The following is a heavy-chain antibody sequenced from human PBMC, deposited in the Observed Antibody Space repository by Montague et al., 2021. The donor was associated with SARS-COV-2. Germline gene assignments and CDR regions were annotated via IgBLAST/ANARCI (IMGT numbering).Heavy chain of an antibody. CDR2: SNHRLKWKS. CDR3: VRDTGSAQAGFDA. CDR1: GDSDGGEKLS. D-gene: IGHD4-17*01. V-gene: IGHV6-1*01. Sequence: CAISGDSDGGEKLSRRWKRQTSERRPQCLGGSNHRLKWKSDYATSVEGRISVDPDTSKNQFFLHLRSVTPEDTGVYYCVRDTGSAQAGFDAWGQGTLVTVSS. J-gene: IGHJ4*02.